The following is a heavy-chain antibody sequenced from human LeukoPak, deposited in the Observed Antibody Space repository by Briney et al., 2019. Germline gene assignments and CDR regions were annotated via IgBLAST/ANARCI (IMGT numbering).Heavy chain of an antibody. D-gene: IGHD3-3*02. CDR1: GFTFSSYG. Sequence: PGRSLRLSCAASGFTFSSYGMHWVRQAPGKGLEWVALIWYDGSNKYYADSVKGRFTISRDNSKNTVYLQMNSLRAEDTAVYYCAKDYARDTFMVWGQGTLVTVSS. J-gene: IGHJ4*02. CDR2: IWYDGSNK. V-gene: IGHV3-33*06. CDR3: AKDYARDTFMV.